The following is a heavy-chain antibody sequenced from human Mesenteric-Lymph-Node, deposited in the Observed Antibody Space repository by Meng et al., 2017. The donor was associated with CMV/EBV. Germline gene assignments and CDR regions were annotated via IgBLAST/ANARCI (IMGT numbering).Heavy chain of an antibody. CDR1: GYTFTGYY. CDR3: ARESREVTIFGVVISYYYGMDV. D-gene: IGHD3-3*01. Sequence: ASVKVSCKASGYTFTGYYMHWVRQAPGQGLEWMGWINPNSGGTNYAQKFQGRVTMTRDTSISTAYMELSRLRSDDTAVYYCARESREVTIFGVVISYYYGMDVWGQGTTVTVSS. V-gene: IGHV1-2*02. CDR2: INPNSGGT. J-gene: IGHJ6*02.